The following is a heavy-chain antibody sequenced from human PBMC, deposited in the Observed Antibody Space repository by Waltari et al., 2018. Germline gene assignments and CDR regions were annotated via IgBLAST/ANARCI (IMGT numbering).Heavy chain of an antibody. CDR3: ARDVRTPAHYYYMDV. CDR2: IYYSGST. D-gene: IGHD2-2*01. J-gene: IGHJ6*03. CDR1: GGSISSSSYY. V-gene: IGHV4-39*07. Sequence: QLQLQESGPGLVKPSETLSLTCTVSGGSISSSSYYWGWIRQPPGKGLEWIGSIYYSGSTYYNPSLKSRVTISVDTSKNQFSLKLSSVTAADTAVYYCARDVRTPAHYYYMDVWGKGTTVTVSS.